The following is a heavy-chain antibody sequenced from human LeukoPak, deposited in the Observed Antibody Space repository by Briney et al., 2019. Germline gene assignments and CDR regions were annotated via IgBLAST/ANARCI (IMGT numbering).Heavy chain of an antibody. V-gene: IGHV3-23*01. Sequence: PGGSLRLSCAASGFTFSSYAMSWVRQAPGKGLEWVSAISGSGGSTYYADSVKGRFTISRDNPKNTLYLQMNSLRAEDTAVYYCAKVIAVAGSQYFDYWGQGTLVTVSS. CDR2: ISGSGGST. J-gene: IGHJ4*02. CDR1: GFTFSSYA. D-gene: IGHD6-19*01. CDR3: AKVIAVAGSQYFDY.